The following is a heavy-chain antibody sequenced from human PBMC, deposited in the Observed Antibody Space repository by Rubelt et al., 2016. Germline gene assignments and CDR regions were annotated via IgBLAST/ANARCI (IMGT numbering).Heavy chain of an antibody. J-gene: IGHJ3*02. CDR3: ARDRTWLVPGLDAFDI. CDR1: GGTFRSYA. CDR2: IIPILGIA. D-gene: IGHD6-19*01. Sequence: QVQLVQSGAEVKKPGSSVKVSCKASGGTFRSYAISWVRQAPGQGLEWMGRIIPILGIANYAQKFQGRVTITADKSTSTAYMELSSLRSEDTAVYYCARDRTWLVPGLDAFDIWGQGTMVTVSS. V-gene: IGHV1-69*09.